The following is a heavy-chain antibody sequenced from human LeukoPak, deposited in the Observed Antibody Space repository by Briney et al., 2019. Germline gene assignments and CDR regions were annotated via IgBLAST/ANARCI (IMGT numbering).Heavy chain of an antibody. CDR3: SRYSYGPFDY. J-gene: IGHJ4*02. D-gene: IGHD5-18*01. V-gene: IGHV4-59*08. CDR2: IYYSGSA. CDR1: GGSMSAYY. Sequence: PSETLSLTCTVSGGSMSAYYWSWIRQPPGKGLEWIAYIYYSGSANYNPSLKSRVTISVDTSKNQFSLKLSSVTAADTAVYYCSRYSYGPFDYWGQGTLVTVSS.